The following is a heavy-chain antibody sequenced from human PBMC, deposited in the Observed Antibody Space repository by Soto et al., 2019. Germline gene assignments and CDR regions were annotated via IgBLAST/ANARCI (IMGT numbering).Heavy chain of an antibody. V-gene: IGHV4-31*03. J-gene: IGHJ2*01. CDR2: IYYSGST. Sequence: QVQLQESGPGLVKPSQTLSLTCTVSGASISSGGYYWNWIRQHPGKGLEWIGYIYYSGSTYYNPSRKSRVTLSVDTSKTEFSLKLSSVTAADTAVYYCARDGRGRGIAVAGRFWYFDLWGRGTLVTVSS. D-gene: IGHD6-19*01. CDR1: GASISSGGYY. CDR3: ARDGRGRGIAVAGRFWYFDL.